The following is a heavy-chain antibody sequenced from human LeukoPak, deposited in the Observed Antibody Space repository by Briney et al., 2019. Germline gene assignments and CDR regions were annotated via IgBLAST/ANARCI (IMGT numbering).Heavy chain of an antibody. D-gene: IGHD5-12*01. V-gene: IGHV3-21*01. CDR3: ARVYSGYDPLFDY. CDR2: INSSSSYI. Sequence: PAGSLTLSCAASGFTFSSYSMNWVRQAPGKGLEWVSSINSSSSYIYYADSVKGRFTISRDNAKNSLYLQMNSLRAEDTAVYYCARVYSGYDPLFDYWGQGTLVTVSS. J-gene: IGHJ4*02. CDR1: GFTFSSYS.